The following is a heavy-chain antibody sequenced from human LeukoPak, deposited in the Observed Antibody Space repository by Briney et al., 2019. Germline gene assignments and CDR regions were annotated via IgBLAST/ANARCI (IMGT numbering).Heavy chain of an antibody. V-gene: IGHV4-34*01. D-gene: IGHD3/OR15-3a*01. J-gene: IGHJ6*03. Sequence: SETLSLTCAVYGGSFSGYYWSWIRQPPGKGLEWIGEINHSGSTNYNPSLKSRVTISVDTSKNQFSLKLSSVTAADSAVYYCARRTGYLNYYYYYYMDVWGNGTTVTVSS. CDR1: GGSFSGYY. CDR3: ARRTGYLNYYYYYYMDV. CDR2: INHSGST.